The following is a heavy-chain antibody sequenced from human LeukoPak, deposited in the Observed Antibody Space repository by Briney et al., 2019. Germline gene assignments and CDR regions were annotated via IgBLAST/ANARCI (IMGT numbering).Heavy chain of an antibody. Sequence: HPGGSLRLSCAASGFTFSSYAMSWARQAPGKGLEWVSTITASDESTYYAGSVKGRFTISRDISRNTLFLQMNSLRAEDTAVYYCARYIRSPLYYFDYWGRGILVTVSS. J-gene: IGHJ4*02. V-gene: IGHV3-23*01. CDR1: GFTFSSYA. CDR2: ITASDEST. D-gene: IGHD1-1*01. CDR3: ARYIRSPLYYFDY.